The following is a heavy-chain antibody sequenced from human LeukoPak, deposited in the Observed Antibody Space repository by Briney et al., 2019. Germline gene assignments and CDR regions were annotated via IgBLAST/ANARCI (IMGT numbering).Heavy chain of an antibody. J-gene: IGHJ6*02. V-gene: IGHV3-21*05. CDR3: ARDRDCGGSLGRGMDV. Sequence: PGGSLRLSCAASEFTFSSYSMNWVRQAPGKGLEWVSYITNSGNSKSYADSVKGRFTISRDNAKNSLYLQMNSLRAEDTAVYYCARDRDCGGSLGRGMDVWGQGTTVTVSS. CDR2: ITNSGNSK. D-gene: IGHD2-15*01. CDR1: EFTFSSYS.